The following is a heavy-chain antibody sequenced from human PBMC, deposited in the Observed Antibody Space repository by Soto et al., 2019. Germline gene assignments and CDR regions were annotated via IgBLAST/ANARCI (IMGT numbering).Heavy chain of an antibody. CDR3: ARGRLWSFDF. V-gene: IGHV3-48*02. J-gene: IGHJ4*02. CDR1: GFSFRIYS. Sequence: EVQMVESGGDLVQPGGSLRLSCVVSGFSFRIYSMNWVRQAPGKGLEWISCISSDSGTIYYADSLKGRFTISRDNGKNSLYLQMNSLTDEDTAVYYCARGRLWSFDFWGQGTLVTVSS. D-gene: IGHD3-10*01. CDR2: ISSDSGTI.